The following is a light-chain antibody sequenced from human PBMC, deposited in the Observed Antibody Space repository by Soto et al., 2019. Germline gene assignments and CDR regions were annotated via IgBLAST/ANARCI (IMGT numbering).Light chain of an antibody. CDR2: DVS. J-gene: IGLJ2*01. CDR3: SSYTSSSSVV. V-gene: IGLV2-14*03. Sequence: QSALTQPAPVSGSPGQSITISCTGTSSDVGGYNYVSWYQLHPGKPPKLMIYDVSIRPSGVSNRFSGSKSGNTASLTISGLQAEDETDYYCSSYTSSSSVVFGGGTKLTVL. CDR1: SSDVGGYNY.